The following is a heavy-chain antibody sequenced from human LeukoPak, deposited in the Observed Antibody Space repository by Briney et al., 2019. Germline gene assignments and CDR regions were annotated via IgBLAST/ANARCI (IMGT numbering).Heavy chain of an antibody. CDR3: AREWELSAFDY. CDR1: GGSISSYY. Sequence: SETLSLTCTVSGGSISSYYWSWIRQPPGKGLEWIGYIYYSGSTNYNPSLKSRVTISVDTSKNQFSLKLSSVTAADTAVYYCAREWELSAFDYWGQGTLVTVSS. J-gene: IGHJ4*02. D-gene: IGHD1-26*01. CDR2: IYYSGST. V-gene: IGHV4-59*12.